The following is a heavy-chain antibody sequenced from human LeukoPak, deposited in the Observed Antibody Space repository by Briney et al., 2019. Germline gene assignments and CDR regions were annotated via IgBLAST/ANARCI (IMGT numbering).Heavy chain of an antibody. D-gene: IGHD5-24*01. CDR2: IIPIFGTA. J-gene: IGHJ4*02. V-gene: IGHV1-69*13. Sequence: RASVKVSCKASGGTFSSYAISWVRQAPGQGLEWMGGIIPIFGTANYAQKFQGRVTITADESTSTAYLELSSLRSEDTAVYYCASLANSGDGYNDYWGQGTLVTVSS. CDR3: ASLANSGDGYNDY. CDR1: GGTFSSYA.